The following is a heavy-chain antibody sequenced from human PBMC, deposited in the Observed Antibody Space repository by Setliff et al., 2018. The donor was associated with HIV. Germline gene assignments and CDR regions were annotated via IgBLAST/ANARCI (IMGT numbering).Heavy chain of an antibody. Sequence: PSETLSLTCAVYGGSFNDYYWTWIRQRPGKGQEWIGEIDHSGNIKYHASLKSRVTISKDTSKNQISLKLRSVTAADTAVYYCARGLNYYGSGSYLPLGYWGQGTLVTVSS. CDR3: ARGLNYYGSGSYLPLGY. J-gene: IGHJ4*02. CDR2: IDHSGNI. V-gene: IGHV4-34*01. D-gene: IGHD3-10*01. CDR1: GGSFNDYY.